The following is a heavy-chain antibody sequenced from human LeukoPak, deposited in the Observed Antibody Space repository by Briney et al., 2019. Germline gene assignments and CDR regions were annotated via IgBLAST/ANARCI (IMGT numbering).Heavy chain of an antibody. CDR3: ASSPDYYDSSGYYYALGMDV. J-gene: IGHJ6*02. Sequence: PGGSLRLSCAASGFTFSDYYMSWIRQAPGKGLEWVSYISSSGSTIYYADSVKGRFTISRDNAKNSLYLQMNSLRAEDTAVYYCASSPDYYDSSGYYYALGMDVWGQGTTVTVSS. D-gene: IGHD3-22*01. CDR1: GFTFSDYY. CDR2: ISSSGSTI. V-gene: IGHV3-11*01.